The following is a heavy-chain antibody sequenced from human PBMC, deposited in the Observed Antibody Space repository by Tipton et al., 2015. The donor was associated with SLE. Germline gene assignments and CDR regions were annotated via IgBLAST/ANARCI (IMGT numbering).Heavy chain of an antibody. CDR1: GDSIADYI. CDR3: ARAGILTGYYPYFDY. V-gene: IGHV4-59*08. Sequence: TLSLTCTVSGDSIADYICSWIRQPPGKGLEWIGQIYFTGSATYNPSLKSRVTMSVDTSKSQVSLKLSSVTAADTAMYYCARAGILTGYYPYFDYWGQGTLVTVSA. CDR2: IYFTGSA. J-gene: IGHJ4*02. D-gene: IGHD3-9*01.